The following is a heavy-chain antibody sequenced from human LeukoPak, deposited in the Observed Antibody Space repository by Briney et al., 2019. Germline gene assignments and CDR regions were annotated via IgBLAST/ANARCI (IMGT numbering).Heavy chain of an antibody. CDR1: GFTFSSYG. Sequence: PGGSLRLSCAASGFTFSSYGMHWVRQAPGKGLEWVAVISYDGSNKYYADSVKGRFTISRDNSKNTLYLQMNSLRAEDTAVYYCAKDRITMGRFVSGADYWGQGTLVTVSS. V-gene: IGHV3-30*18. D-gene: IGHD3-10*01. CDR2: ISYDGSNK. J-gene: IGHJ4*02. CDR3: AKDRITMGRFVSGADY.